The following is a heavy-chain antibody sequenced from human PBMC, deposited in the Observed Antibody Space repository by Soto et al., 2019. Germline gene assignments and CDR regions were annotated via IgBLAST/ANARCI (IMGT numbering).Heavy chain of an antibody. V-gene: IGHV3-9*01. Sequence: EVQLVESGGDLVQPGRSLRLSCAASGFTFDDYAMHWVRQAPGKGLEWVSGISWSSRATDYADSVKGRFSISRDNAKNYXYLQMNSLRPEDTALYFCAKDMDSRSGAYYHYGMDVWGRGTTVTVSS. D-gene: IGHD2-15*01. CDR2: ISWSSRAT. CDR3: AKDMDSRSGAYYHYGMDV. CDR1: GFTFDDYA. J-gene: IGHJ6*02.